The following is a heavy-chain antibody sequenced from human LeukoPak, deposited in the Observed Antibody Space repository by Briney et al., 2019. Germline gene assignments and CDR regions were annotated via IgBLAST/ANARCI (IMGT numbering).Heavy chain of an antibody. J-gene: IGHJ4*02. CDR1: GFTFSSYA. CDR2: ISYDGSNE. Sequence: QTGRSLRLSCAASGFTFSSYAMHWVRQAPGKGLEWVAVISYDGSNEYYADSVKGRFTISRDNSKNTLYLQMNSLRAEDTAVYYCAKVGSARKVWGSYYWGYYFDYWGQGTLVTVSS. CDR3: AKVGSARKVWGSYYWGYYFDY. V-gene: IGHV3-30-3*01. D-gene: IGHD3-10*01.